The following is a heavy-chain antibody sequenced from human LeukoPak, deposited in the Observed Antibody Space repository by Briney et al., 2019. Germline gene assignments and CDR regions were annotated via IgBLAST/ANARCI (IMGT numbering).Heavy chain of an antibody. J-gene: IGHJ4*02. CDR3: AKVRGTYSSGFFFDS. D-gene: IGHD6-19*01. CDR2: ISWNSGYI. V-gene: IGHV3-9*01. Sequence: ARYLSRSCETSGFTFDQFARNWLRQAPGKGLEWLSIISWNSGYIGYADSVKGRFTVSRDNAKNSLYLEMNSLRAEDTAFYYCAKVRGTYSSGFFFDSWGQGALVTVSS. CDR1: GFTFDQFA.